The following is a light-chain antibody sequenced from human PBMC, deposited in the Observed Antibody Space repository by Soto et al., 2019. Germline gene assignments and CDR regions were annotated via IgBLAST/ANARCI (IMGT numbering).Light chain of an antibody. V-gene: IGLV2-14*01. J-gene: IGLJ1*01. CDR2: EVN. CDR3: FFFNTPRPHV. Sequence: QSALTQPASLSGSPGQSITISCTGTSSDIGAYDYVSWFQQHPGKAPKLMISEVNNRPSGVSNRFSGSKSGNTAYLTISGPQVGDGAENFFFFFNTPRPHVFGTGTKLTLL. CDR1: SSDIGAYDY.